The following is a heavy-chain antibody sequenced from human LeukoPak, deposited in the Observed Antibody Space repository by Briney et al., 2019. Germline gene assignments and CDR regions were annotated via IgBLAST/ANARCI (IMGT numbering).Heavy chain of an antibody. J-gene: IGHJ3*02. D-gene: IGHD3-10*01. CDR3: AREGGDIMVRGVIIVGAFDI. Sequence: PSETLSLTCTVSGGSISSGGYYWNWIRQHPGKGLEWIGYISYSGSTHYNPSLKSRVAISIDTSKNQFSLKLSSVTAADTAVYYCAREGGDIMVRGVIIVGAFDIWGQGTMVTVSS. V-gene: IGHV4-31*03. CDR1: GGSISSGGYY. CDR2: ISYSGST.